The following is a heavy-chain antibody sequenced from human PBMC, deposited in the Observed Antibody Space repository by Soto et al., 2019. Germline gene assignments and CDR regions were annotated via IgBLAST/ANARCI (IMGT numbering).Heavy chain of an antibody. CDR1: GYTFTSYY. J-gene: IGHJ6*02. CDR3: ARELSRYGMDV. V-gene: IGHV1-46*01. D-gene: IGHD2-2*01. Sequence: QVQLVQSGAEVKKPGASVKVSCKASGYTFTSYYMHWLLQAPGQGLEWMGIINPSGGSTSYAQKFQGRVTMTRDTSTSTVYMELSSLRSEDTAVYYCARELSRYGMDVWGQGPTVTVSS. CDR2: INPSGGST.